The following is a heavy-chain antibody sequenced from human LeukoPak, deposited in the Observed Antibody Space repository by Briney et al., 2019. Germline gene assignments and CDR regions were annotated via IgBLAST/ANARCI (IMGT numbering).Heavy chain of an antibody. D-gene: IGHD5-18*01. J-gene: IGHJ4*02. Sequence: GGSLRLSCAASGFIFVNYAISWVRQAPGKGLEWVSAISGGGGSTYYADSVKGRFTISRHNSKNTLNLQMNSLRVEDTAVYYCAMHTASKTPGYWGQGTLVAVSS. CDR3: AMHTASKTPGY. V-gene: IGHV3-23*01. CDR2: ISGGGGST. CDR1: GFIFVNYA.